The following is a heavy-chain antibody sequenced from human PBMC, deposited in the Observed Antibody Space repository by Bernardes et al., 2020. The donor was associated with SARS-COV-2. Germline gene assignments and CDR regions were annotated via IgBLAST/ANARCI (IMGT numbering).Heavy chain of an antibody. J-gene: IGHJ6*02. CDR2: ISYYGSNK. V-gene: IGHV3-30-3*01. CDR1: GFTFSSYA. D-gene: IGHD3-10*01. CDR3: ARDRGALYYYGSGQTRGYGRDV. Sequence: GGSLRLSCAASGFTFSSYAMHWVRQAPGKGLEWVAVISYYGSNKYYSDSVKGRFTISRDNSKNTLYLQMNSLRAEDMAVYYWARDRGALYYYGSGQTRGYGRDVWGQGTTVTVS.